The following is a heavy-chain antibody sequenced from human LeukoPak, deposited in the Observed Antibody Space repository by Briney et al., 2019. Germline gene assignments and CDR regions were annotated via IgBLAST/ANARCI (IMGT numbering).Heavy chain of an antibody. CDR3: ARQAQDGTDNYFDP. Sequence: SETLSLTCTVSGDSITNSYWNWIRQPPGRGLEWIGRISYGGSTNYNPSLKSRVIISRDTSKNQFSLELTSVTAADTAIYYCARQAQDGTDNYFDPWGRGILVTVSS. V-gene: IGHV4-59*08. D-gene: IGHD1-14*01. CDR1: GDSITNSY. J-gene: IGHJ5*02. CDR2: ISYGGST.